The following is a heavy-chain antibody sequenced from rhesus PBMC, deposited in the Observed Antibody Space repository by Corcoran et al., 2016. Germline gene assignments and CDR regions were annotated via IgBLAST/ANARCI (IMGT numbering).Heavy chain of an antibody. CDR3: ARVYFDSGYYTGVRFDV. Sequence: QVQLQESGPGLVKPSETLSLTCAVSGGSISRNHRNWIRQPPGKGREGFGRIYGRGGSTSYNPSLTSRVTISTDTSKNQFSLKLSSVTAADTAVYYCARVYFDSGYYTGVRFDVWGPGVLVTVSS. J-gene: IGHJ5-1*01. CDR1: GGSISRNH. CDR2: IYGRGGST. V-gene: IGHV4-147*01. D-gene: IGHD3-28*01.